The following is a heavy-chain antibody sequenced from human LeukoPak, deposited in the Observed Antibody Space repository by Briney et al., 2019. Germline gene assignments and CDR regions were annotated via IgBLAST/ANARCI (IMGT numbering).Heavy chain of an antibody. CDR3: ARGRGNWNYALWD. J-gene: IGHJ4*02. Sequence: SETLSLTCAVDAGFFSGYYWSWIRPPPRKGLEWIGEINHIGSTNYNPSLKSRVTISVAKSKNQYSLKLSSVTAADTAVYYCARGRGNWNYALWDWGQETLVTVSS. V-gene: IGHV4-34*01. CDR1: AGFFSGYY. D-gene: IGHD1-7*01. CDR2: INHIGST.